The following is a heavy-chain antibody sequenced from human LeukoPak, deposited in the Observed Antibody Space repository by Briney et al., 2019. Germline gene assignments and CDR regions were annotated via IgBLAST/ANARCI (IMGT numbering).Heavy chain of an antibody. CDR1: GGSISSYY. CDR3: ARVDGCSGGSCYSAFDP. J-gene: IGHJ5*02. CDR2: IYHSGST. Sequence: SETLSLTCTVSGGSISSYYWSWMRQPPGKGLEWIGYIYHSGSTYYNPSLKSRVTISVDRSKNQFSLKLSSVTAADTAVYYCARVDGCSGGSCYSAFDPWGQGTLVTVSS. V-gene: IGHV4-59*12. D-gene: IGHD2-15*01.